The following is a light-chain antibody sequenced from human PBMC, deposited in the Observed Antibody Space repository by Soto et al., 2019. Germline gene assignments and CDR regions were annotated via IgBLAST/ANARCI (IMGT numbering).Light chain of an antibody. Sequence: QAVVTQEPSFSVSPGGTVTLTCGLTSGPVSTTYYPSWYQQTPGQAPRTLIYNTNTRSSGVPDRFSGSILGNKAALTITGAQADDESDYYCALYLGSGISVFGGGTKLTVL. CDR1: SGPVSTTYY. CDR2: NTN. CDR3: ALYLGSGISV. J-gene: IGLJ2*01. V-gene: IGLV8-61*01.